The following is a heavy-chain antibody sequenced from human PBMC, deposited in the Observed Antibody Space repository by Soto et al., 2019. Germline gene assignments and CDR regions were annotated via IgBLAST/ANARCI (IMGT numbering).Heavy chain of an antibody. D-gene: IGHD3-22*01. CDR1: GFTFSSNS. J-gene: IGHJ4*02. CDR3: AKVFYGDDSSGYCHFDY. CDR2: ISGSGSTI. V-gene: IGHV3-23*01. Sequence: EGSLRLSCAASGFTFSSNSVSCDRQAPGTGPEWISSISGSGSTIYYAASVKGRFTISRDNSKNTMYLQMSSLRAEDTAVYYCAKVFYGDDSSGYCHFDYLGKGTLVIASS.